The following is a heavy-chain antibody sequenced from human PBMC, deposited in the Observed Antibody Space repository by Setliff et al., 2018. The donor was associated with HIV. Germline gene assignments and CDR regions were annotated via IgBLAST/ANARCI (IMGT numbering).Heavy chain of an antibody. CDR3: ALGPQLYGAFDS. Sequence: GASVKVSCKTSGGAFSRNAINWVRQAPGQGLEWLGGIIPLFGMRNVAPKFQDRVTITAVKSTSTSYMELSSLRSDDTAVYYCALGPQLYGAFDSWGQGALVTVSS. CDR2: IIPLFGMR. CDR1: GGAFSRNA. V-gene: IGHV1-69*10. J-gene: IGHJ4*02. D-gene: IGHD2-8*01.